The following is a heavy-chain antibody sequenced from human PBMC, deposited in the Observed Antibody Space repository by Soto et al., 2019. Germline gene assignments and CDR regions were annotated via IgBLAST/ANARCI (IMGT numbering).Heavy chain of an antibody. J-gene: IGHJ4*02. CDR3: AKVMHDYDMTFDN. CDR1: GFSFSSYA. CDR2: IGGSDGIT. V-gene: IGHV3-23*01. D-gene: IGHD3-9*01. Sequence: GGSLRLSCAASGFSFSSYAMSWVRQAPGKGLEWVSAIGGSDGITYYADSVRGRFTIARDNSRNMLYLDMNGLRAEDTADYYCAKVMHDYDMTFDNWGQGTLVTVSS.